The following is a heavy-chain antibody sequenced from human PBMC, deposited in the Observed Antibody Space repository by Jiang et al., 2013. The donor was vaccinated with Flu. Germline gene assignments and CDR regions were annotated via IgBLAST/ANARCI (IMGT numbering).Heavy chain of an antibody. CDR1: YG. CDR3: AREGRVGVVPGGY. Sequence: YGISWVRQAPGQGLEWMGWISAYNGNTNYAQKLQGRVTMTTDTSTSTAYMELRSLRSDDTAVYYCAREGRVGVVPGGYWGQGTLVTVSS. CDR2: ISAYNGNT. D-gene: IGHD1-26*01. J-gene: IGHJ4*02. V-gene: IGHV1-18*01.